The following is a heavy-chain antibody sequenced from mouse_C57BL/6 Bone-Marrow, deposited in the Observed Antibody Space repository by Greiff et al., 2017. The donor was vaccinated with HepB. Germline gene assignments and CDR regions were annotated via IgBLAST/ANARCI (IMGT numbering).Heavy chain of an antibody. J-gene: IGHJ3*01. D-gene: IGHD2-3*01. V-gene: IGHV1-19*01. CDR2: INPYNGGT. CDR1: GYTFTDYY. CDR3: ARRRAGYDTWFAY. Sequence: VQLKESGPVLVKPGASVKMSCKASGYTFTDYYMNWVKQSHGKSLEWIGVINPYNGGTSYNQKFKGKATLTVDKSSSTAYMELNSLTSEDSAVYYCARRRAGYDTWFAYWGQGTLVTVSA.